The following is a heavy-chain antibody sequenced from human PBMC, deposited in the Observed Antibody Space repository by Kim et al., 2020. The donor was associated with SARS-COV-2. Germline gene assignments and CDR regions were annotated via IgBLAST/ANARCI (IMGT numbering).Heavy chain of an antibody. Sequence: ASVKVSCEASGYTFTTYDIKWVRQASGQGLEWMGWMNTDSGNTCYAQKFQGRVTMTRRTSISTAYMELSSLTYDDTAVYFCARGDGRGGMDVWGQGTTVTVSS. J-gene: IGHJ6*02. CDR1: GYTFTTYD. V-gene: IGHV1-8*02. CDR2: MNTDSGNT. CDR3: ARGDGRGGMDV.